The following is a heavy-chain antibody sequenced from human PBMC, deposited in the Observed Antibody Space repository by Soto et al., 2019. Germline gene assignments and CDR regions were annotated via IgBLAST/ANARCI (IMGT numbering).Heavy chain of an antibody. CDR2: ISDTGGGT. V-gene: IGHV3-23*01. D-gene: IGHD2-15*01. Sequence: EVQLLESGGGLVQPGGSLRLSCAASGVTFSNYAMNWVRQAPGKGLEWVSTISDTGGGTFYAASVRGRFTISRDNSNNTLYLQMNSLRADDTAVYFCAVGRRKTSGSKTWFDPWGRGPLVTVSS. CDR3: AVGRRKTSGSKTWFDP. CDR1: GVTFSNYA. J-gene: IGHJ5*02.